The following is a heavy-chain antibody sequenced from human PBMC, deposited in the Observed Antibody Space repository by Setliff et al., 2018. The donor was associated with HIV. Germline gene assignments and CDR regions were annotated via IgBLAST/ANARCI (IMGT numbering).Heavy chain of an antibody. J-gene: IGHJ4*02. Sequence: SETLSLTCGVSGYSISSDYCWGWIRQPPGRGLEWIGEINHNGSTNYNPSLKSRVTISIDTSNNQISLRLSSVTAADTAMYYCVRDDYGYNGKGFDYWGPGTLVTV. V-gene: IGHV4-38-2*02. CDR1: GYSISSDYC. CDR3: VRDDYGYNGKGFDY. D-gene: IGHD4-17*01. CDR2: INHNGST.